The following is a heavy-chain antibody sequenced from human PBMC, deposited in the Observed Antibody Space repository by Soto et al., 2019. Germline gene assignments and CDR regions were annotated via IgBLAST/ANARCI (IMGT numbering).Heavy chain of an antibody. D-gene: IGHD2-2*01. J-gene: IGHJ6*02. CDR1: GGTFSNYA. V-gene: IGHV1-69*01. CDR3: ARVVILVPTASTHFYSHMHV. CDR2: IIPIVGTG. Sequence: QVQLVQSGAEVRKPGSSVTVSCKASGGTFSNYAISWVRQAPGQVLEWMGGIIPIVGTGSYAQKFQGRVTITSDEPTTTAYMELSSLRFEDTAVYYCARVVILVPTASTHFYSHMHVWGPGTTVTVSS.